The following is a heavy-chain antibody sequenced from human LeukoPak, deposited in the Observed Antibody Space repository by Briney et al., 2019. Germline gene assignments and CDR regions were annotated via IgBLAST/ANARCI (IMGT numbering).Heavy chain of an antibody. V-gene: IGHV4-34*01. Sequence: SETLSLTCAVYGGSFSGYYWSWIRQPPGKGLEWIGEINHSGSTNYNPSLKSRVTISVDTSKNQFSLKLSSVTAADTAVYYCARHLSGYSSGWYNWFDPWGQGTLVTVSS. D-gene: IGHD6-19*01. CDR3: ARHLSGYSSGWYNWFDP. CDR2: INHSGST. J-gene: IGHJ5*02. CDR1: GGSFSGYY.